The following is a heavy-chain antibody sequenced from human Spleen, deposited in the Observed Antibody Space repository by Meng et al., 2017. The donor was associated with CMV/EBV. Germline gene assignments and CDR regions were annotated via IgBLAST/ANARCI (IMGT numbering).Heavy chain of an antibody. J-gene: IGHJ4*02. CDR2: VKQDGSEK. V-gene: IGHV3-7*01. D-gene: IGHD6-6*01. CDR3: ARVGPYSSSYAPFDY. Sequence: GESLKISCAASGFTFSSYWMSWVRQAPGKGLEWVANVKQDGSEKYYVDSVKGRFTISRDNAKNSLYLQMNSPRAEDTAVYYCARVGPYSSSYAPFDYWGQGTLVTVSS. CDR1: GFTFSSYW.